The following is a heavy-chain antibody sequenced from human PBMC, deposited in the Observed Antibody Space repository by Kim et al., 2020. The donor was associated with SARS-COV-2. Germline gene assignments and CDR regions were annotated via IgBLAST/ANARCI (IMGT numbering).Heavy chain of an antibody. CDR3: GGYDILTGYWPPVF. D-gene: IGHD3-9*01. V-gene: IGHV1-18*01. CDR1: GYTFTSYG. J-gene: IGHJ4*02. CDR2: ISAYNGNT. Sequence: ASVKVSCKASGYTFTSYGISWVRQAPGQGLEWMGWISAYNGNTNYAQKLQGRVTMTTDTSTSTAYMELRSLRSDDTAVYYCGGYDILTGYWPPVFWGQGTLVTVSS.